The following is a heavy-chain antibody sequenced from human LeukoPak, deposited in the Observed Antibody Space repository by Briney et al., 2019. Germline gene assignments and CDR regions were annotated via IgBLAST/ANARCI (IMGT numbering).Heavy chain of an antibody. CDR2: IHYSGST. Sequence: SETLSLTCTVSGGSISSSSYYWGWIRQPPGKGLEWIGSIHYSGSTYYNPSLKSRVTISVDTSKNQFSLKLSSVTAADTAVYYCASRYHSWFDPWGQGTLVTVSS. CDR1: GGSISSSSYY. V-gene: IGHV4-39*07. J-gene: IGHJ5*02. CDR3: ASRYHSWFDP. D-gene: IGHD1-14*01.